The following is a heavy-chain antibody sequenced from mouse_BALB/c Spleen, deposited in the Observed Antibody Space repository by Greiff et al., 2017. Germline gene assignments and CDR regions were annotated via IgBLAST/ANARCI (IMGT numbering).Heavy chain of an antibody. CDR3: TRSGGNYYFDY. V-gene: IGHV1S22*01. CDR1: GYTFTSYW. D-gene: IGHD2-1*01. J-gene: IGHJ2*01. Sequence: LQQPGSELVRPGASVKLSCKASGYTFTSYWMHWVKQRHGQGLEWIGNIYPGSGSTNYDEKFKSKGTLTVDTSSSTAYMHLSSLTSEDSAVYYCTRSGGNYYFDYWGQGTTLTVSS. CDR2: IYPGSGST.